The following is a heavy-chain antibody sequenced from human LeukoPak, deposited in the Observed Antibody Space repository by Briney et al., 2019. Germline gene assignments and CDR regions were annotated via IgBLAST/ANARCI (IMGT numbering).Heavy chain of an antibody. J-gene: IGHJ5*02. CDR1: GGSVSSDRHH. Sequence: SQCLPLICTVSGGSVSSDRHHWNWIRQPAGKGLEGFGRVFCCGSINYTPSVERRVTRSVDTSKNQFSLQLSSVTAADTALYYCARDGPRYWFDPWGQGHMVTVSS. V-gene: IGHV4-61*02. CDR3: ARDGPRYWFDP. CDR2: VFCCGSI.